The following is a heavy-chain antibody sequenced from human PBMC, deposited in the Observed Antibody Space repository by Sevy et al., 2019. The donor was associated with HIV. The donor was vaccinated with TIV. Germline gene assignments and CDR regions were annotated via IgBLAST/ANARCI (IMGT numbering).Heavy chain of an antibody. J-gene: IGHJ3*02. CDR2: IWYNGINK. Sequence: GGSLRLSCVTSGFTFSTYGMHWVRQAPGKGLEWVAVIWYNGINKYYADSLKGTFTIFRDNSRNTLDLQMNSLTVEDTAVYYCARESGPFDAFDIWGQGTMVTVSS. V-gene: IGHV3-33*01. CDR3: ARESGPFDAFDI. D-gene: IGHD3-3*01. CDR1: GFTFSTYG.